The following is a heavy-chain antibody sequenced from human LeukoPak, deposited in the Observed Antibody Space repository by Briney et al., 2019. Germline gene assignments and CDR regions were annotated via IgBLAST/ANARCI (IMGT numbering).Heavy chain of an antibody. CDR2: VSWDGGTT. CDR3: ARVVDGGSSWYSPMEY. Sequence: GGSLRLSCAASEFIFDDYTMHWVRQAPGKGLEWVSLVSWDGGTTNYADPVKGRFTISRDNSQNTLFLQMNSLRIEDTAVYYCARVVDGGSSWYSPMEYWGQGTRVTVSS. D-gene: IGHD6-13*01. V-gene: IGHV3-43*01. J-gene: IGHJ4*02. CDR1: EFIFDDYT.